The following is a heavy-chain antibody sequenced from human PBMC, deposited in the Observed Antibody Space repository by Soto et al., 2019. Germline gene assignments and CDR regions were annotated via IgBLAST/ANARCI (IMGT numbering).Heavy chain of an antibody. CDR3: ARDDWDSSSSGYYYYGMDV. D-gene: IGHD6-6*01. CDR2: ISSSGSTI. J-gene: IGHJ6*02. Sequence: GGSLRLSCAASGFTFSSYEMNWVRQAPGKGLEWVSYISSSGSTIYYADSVKGRFTISRDNAKNSLYLQMNSLRAEDTAVYYCARDDWDSSSSGYYYYGMDVWGQGTTVTVSS. CDR1: GFTFSSYE. V-gene: IGHV3-48*03.